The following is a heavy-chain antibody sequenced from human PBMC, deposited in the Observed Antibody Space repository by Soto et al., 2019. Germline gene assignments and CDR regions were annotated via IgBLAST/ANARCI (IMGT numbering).Heavy chain of an antibody. Sequence: ETLSLTCTVSGGSISSYYWSWIRQPPGKGLEWIGYIYYSGSTNYNPSLKSRVTISVDTSKNQFSLKLSSVTAADTAVYYCARERYSGYALRGYYYYYMDVWGKGTTVTVSS. CDR3: ARERYSGYALRGYYYYYMDV. CDR1: GGSISSYY. CDR2: IYYSGST. D-gene: IGHD5-12*01. V-gene: IGHV4-59*12. J-gene: IGHJ6*03.